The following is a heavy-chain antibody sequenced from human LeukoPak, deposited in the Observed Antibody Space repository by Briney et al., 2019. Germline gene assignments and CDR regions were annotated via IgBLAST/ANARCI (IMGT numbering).Heavy chain of an antibody. Sequence: PGGSLRLSCAASGFTFSSYAMHWVRQAPGKGLEWVAVISYDGSNKYYADSVKGRFTISRDNSKNTLYLQMNSLRAEDTAVYYCGKESEPEPYDSVWGSYLNPFASWAKGTLVTASS. CDR2: ISYDGSNK. CDR3: GKESEPEPYDSVWGSYLNPFAS. CDR1: GFTFSSYA. D-gene: IGHD3-16*01. J-gene: IGHJ5*02. V-gene: IGHV3-30-3*01.